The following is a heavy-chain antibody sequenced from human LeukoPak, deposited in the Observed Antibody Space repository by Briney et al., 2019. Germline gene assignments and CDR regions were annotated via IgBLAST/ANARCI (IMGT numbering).Heavy chain of an antibody. CDR2: IKQDGGEK. D-gene: IGHD4-17*01. V-gene: IGHV3-7*01. J-gene: IGHJ4*02. CDR3: ARLGARQVLDY. Sequence: TGGSLRLSCAASGFTFSSSWMTWVRQAPGKGLEWVANIKQDGGEKYYVDSVKGRFTISRDNAKNSLYLQMNSLRAEDTAVYYCARLGARQVLDYWGQGTLVTVSS. CDR1: GFTFSSSW.